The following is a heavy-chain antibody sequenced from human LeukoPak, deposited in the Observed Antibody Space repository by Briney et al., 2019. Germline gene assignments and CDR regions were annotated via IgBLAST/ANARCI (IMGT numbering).Heavy chain of an antibody. CDR2: IGGSDDT. J-gene: IGHJ4*02. D-gene: IGHD5-12*01. CDR3: AKSRLVDRRGYFDY. V-gene: IGHV3-23*01. CDR1: GFTFSNYP. Sequence: GGSLRLSCVASGFTFSNYPLIWVRQSPGKGLEWVSTIGGSDDTYYADSVKGRFTISRDTSKNTLYLQMHSLGAEDTAVYYCAKSRLVDRRGYFDYWGQGTLVTASS.